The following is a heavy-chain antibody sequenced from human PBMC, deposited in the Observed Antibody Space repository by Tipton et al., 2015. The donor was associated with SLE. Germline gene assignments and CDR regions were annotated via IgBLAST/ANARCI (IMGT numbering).Heavy chain of an antibody. J-gene: IGHJ6*03. CDR1: GGSFSGYY. Sequence: TLSLTCAVYGGSFSGYYWSWIRQPPGKGLEWIGEIYHSGSTNYNPSLKSRVTISVDKSKNQFSLKLSSVTAADTAVYYCARANDFWHHYMDVWGKGTTVTISS. CDR3: ARANDFWHHYMDV. CDR2: IYHSGST. D-gene: IGHD3-3*01. V-gene: IGHV4-34*01.